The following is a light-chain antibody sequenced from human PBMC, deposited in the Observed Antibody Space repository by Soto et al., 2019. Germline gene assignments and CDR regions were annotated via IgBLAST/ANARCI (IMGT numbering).Light chain of an antibody. V-gene: IGKV3-11*01. CDR3: QQRQYWPQIT. J-gene: IGKJ5*01. CDR2: DAS. CDR1: LNVNSY. Sequence: LTESAAALSLTRRERRSLGCGGRLNVNSYLAWYQQKPGQAPRPLIYDASNRAAGIPARFSGSGSGTGFTLPTSSLEPEDFGIYYCQQRQYWPQITFGQGTRLEIK.